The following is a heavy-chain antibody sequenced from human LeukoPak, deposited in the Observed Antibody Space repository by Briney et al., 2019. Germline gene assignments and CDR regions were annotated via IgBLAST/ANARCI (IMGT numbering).Heavy chain of an antibody. CDR2: IYSGGST. Sequence: GGSLRLSCAASGFTVSSNYMSWVRQAPGKGLEWVSVIYSGGSTYYADSVKGRFTISRDNSNNTLYLQMNSLRAEDTAVYHCVKRNYDYVWGSYLHFDYWGQGTLVAVSS. CDR1: GFTVSSNY. J-gene: IGHJ4*02. CDR3: VKRNYDYVWGSYLHFDY. V-gene: IGHV3-66*01. D-gene: IGHD3-16*02.